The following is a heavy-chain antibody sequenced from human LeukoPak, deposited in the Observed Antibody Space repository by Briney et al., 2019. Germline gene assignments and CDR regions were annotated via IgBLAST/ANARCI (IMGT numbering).Heavy chain of an antibody. V-gene: IGHV4-34*01. Sequence: ASETLSLTCAVHGGSLAGYNWNWIRQPPGKELEWIGEINHSGSTNYNPSLKSRVTISVDTSKNQFSLKLSSVTAADTAVYYCAREKGSLVAVAGTGLFDYWGQGTLVTVSS. CDR1: GGSLAGYN. J-gene: IGHJ4*02. CDR3: AREKGSLVAVAGTGLFDY. D-gene: IGHD6-19*01. CDR2: INHSGST.